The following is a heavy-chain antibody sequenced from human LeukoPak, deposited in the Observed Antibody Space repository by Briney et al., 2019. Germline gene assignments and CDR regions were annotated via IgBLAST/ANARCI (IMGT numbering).Heavy chain of an antibody. Sequence: GGSLRLSCAASGFTFSSYGMHWVRQAPGKGLEWVAVIWYDGSNKYYADSVKGRFTISRDNSKNTLYLQMNSLRAEDTAVYYCAKEGTATTFVYFDYWGQGTLVTVSS. CDR3: AKEGTATTFVYFDY. CDR2: IWYDGSNK. J-gene: IGHJ4*02. CDR1: GFTFSSYG. V-gene: IGHV3-33*06. D-gene: IGHD4-17*01.